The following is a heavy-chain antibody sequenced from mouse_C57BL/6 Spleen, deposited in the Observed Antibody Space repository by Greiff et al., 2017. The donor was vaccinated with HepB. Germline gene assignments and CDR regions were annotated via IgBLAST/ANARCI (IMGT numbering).Heavy chain of an antibody. D-gene: IGHD2-1*01. CDR1: GYTFTSYW. V-gene: IGHV1-69*01. J-gene: IGHJ2*01. CDR3: ARSGYGNYPYYFDY. Sequence: QVQLKQPGAELVMPGASVKLSCKASGYTFTSYWMHWVKQRPGQGLEWIGEIDPSDSYTNYNQKFKGKSTLTVDKSSSTAYMQLSSLTSEDSAVYYCARSGYGNYPYYFDYWGQGTTLTVSS. CDR2: IDPSDSYT.